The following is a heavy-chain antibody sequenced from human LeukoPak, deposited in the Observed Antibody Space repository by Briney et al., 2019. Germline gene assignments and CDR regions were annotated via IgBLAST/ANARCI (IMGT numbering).Heavy chain of an antibody. CDR3: TRDRSVGYFDY. D-gene: IGHD4-23*01. V-gene: IGHV3-48*03. Sequence: GGSLRLSCAASGFTFTSYEMNWVRQAPGKGLEWVSYISTSGSNIYYGDSVKGRFTISRDNAKNSLYLQMNSLRVKDTAVYYCTRDRSVGYFDYWGQGTLVTVSS. J-gene: IGHJ4*02. CDR2: ISTSGSNI. CDR1: GFTFTSYE.